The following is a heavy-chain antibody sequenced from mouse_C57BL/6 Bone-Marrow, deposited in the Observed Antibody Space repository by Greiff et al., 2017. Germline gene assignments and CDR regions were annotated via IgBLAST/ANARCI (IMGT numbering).Heavy chain of an antibody. CDR1: GYTFTSYW. V-gene: IGHV1-59*01. CDR3: ARKMGYWYCDV. CDR2: IDPSDSYP. J-gene: IGHJ1*03. D-gene: IGHD2-3*01. Sequence: QVQLQQPGAELVRPGTSVTLSCTASGYTFTSYWMHWVKQRPGQGLEWIGVIDPSDSYPNYNQKFKGKATLTVDPSSSAAYMQLSSLTSEDSAVYYCARKMGYWYCDVWGTGTTVTVSS.